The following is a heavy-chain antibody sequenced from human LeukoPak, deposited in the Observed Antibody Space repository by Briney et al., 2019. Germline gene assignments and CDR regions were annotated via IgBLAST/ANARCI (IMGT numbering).Heavy chain of an antibody. CDR3: ARFPSKSWAAAGTSFDY. D-gene: IGHD6-13*01. CDR1: GYTFTGYY. Sequence: ASVKVSCKASGYTFTGYYMHWVRQAPGQGLEWMVRINPNSGGTSYAQKFQGRVTMTMDTSISTAYMELSRLRSDDTAVYYCARFPSKSWAAAGTSFDYWGQGTLVTVSS. CDR2: INPNSGGT. V-gene: IGHV1-2*06. J-gene: IGHJ4*02.